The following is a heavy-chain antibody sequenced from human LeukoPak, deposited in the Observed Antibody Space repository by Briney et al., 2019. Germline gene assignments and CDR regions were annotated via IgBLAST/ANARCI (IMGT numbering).Heavy chain of an antibody. CDR2: ISDHGKSR. CDR1: GFIFSNYE. Sequence: PGGSLRLSCAASGFIFSNYEMNWVRQTPGKGLEWVSYISDHGKSRNYVDSVKGRFTISRDNSKNTLYLQMNSLRAEDTAVYYCARDPGDYYGSGSSDAFDIWGQGTMVTVSS. D-gene: IGHD3-10*01. J-gene: IGHJ3*02. V-gene: IGHV3-48*03. CDR3: ARDPGDYYGSGSSDAFDI.